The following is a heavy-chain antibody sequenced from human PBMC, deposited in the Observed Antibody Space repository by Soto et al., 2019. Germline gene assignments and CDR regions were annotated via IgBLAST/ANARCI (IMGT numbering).Heavy chain of an antibody. CDR3: AREAPVYYNAMDA. V-gene: IGHV1-69*06. CDR2: IIPMFDKT. CDR1: GGTFSSYA. Sequence: SVKVSCKASGGTFSSYAISRVRQAPGQGLEWMGGIIPMFDKTYYAQKFLGRITITADKSTSTAYLELSSLRSDDTAVFYCAREAPVYYNAMDAWGQGTMVTVPS. J-gene: IGHJ6*02.